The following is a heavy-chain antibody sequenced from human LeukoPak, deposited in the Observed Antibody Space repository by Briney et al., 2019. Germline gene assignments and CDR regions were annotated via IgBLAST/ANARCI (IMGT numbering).Heavy chain of an antibody. J-gene: IGHJ6*03. CDR1: GGSFSGYY. CDR2: INHSGST. D-gene: IGHD2-2*01. Sequence: SETPSLTCAVYGGSFSGYYWSWIRQPPGKGLEWIGEINHSGSTNYNPSLKSRVTISVDTSKNQFSLKLSSATAADTAVYYCAITSIVVVPAANYYYYMDVWGKGTTVTISS. CDR3: AITSIVVVPAANYYYYMDV. V-gene: IGHV4-34*01.